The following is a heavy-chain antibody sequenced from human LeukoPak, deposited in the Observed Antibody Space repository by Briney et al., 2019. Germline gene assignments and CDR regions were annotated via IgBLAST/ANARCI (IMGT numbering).Heavy chain of an antibody. V-gene: IGHV4-59*08. J-gene: IGHJ6*02. CDR3: ARLKPYCSSTSCYYYYGMDV. D-gene: IGHD2-2*01. Sequence: PSETLSPTCTVSGGSISSYYWSWIRQPPGKGLEWIGYIYYSGSTNYNPSLKSRVTISVDTSKNQFSLKLSSVTAADTAVYYCARLKPYCSSTSCYYYYGMDVWGQGTTVTVSS. CDR2: IYYSGST. CDR1: GGSISSYY.